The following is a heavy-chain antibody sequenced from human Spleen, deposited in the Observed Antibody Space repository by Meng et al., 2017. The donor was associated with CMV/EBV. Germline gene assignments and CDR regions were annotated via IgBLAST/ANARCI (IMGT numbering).Heavy chain of an antibody. CDR3: ARSGRGGYYYYGMDV. D-gene: IGHD3-10*01. Sequence: GGSLRLSCAASGFTFSSYWMHWVRQAPGKGLVWVSRINSDGSSTSYADSVKGRFTISRDNAKNTLYLQMNSLRAEDTAVYYCARSGRGGYYYYGMDVWGQGTTVTVSS. V-gene: IGHV3-74*01. CDR2: INSDGSST. J-gene: IGHJ6*02. CDR1: GFTFSSYW.